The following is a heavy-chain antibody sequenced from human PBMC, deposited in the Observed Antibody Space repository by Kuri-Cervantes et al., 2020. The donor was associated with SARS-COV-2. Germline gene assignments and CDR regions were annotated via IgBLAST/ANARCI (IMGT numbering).Heavy chain of an antibody. CDR2: IYTSGST. J-gene: IGHJ6*03. Sequence: SETLSLTCTVSGGFISRYYWSWIRHPAGKGLEWIGRIYTSGSTNYNPSLKSRVTMSVDTSKNQFSLKLSSVTAADTAVYFCARGQGVAVPVALLFFLGYYMDVWGKGTTVTVSS. CDR1: GGFISRYY. CDR3: ARGQGVAVPVALLFFLGYYMDV. D-gene: IGHD2-15*01. V-gene: IGHV4-4*07.